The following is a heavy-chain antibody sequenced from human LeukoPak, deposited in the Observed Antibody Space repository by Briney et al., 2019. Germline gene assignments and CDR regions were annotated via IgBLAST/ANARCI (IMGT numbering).Heavy chain of an antibody. J-gene: IGHJ4*02. CDR2: ILASGGTT. V-gene: IGHV3-23*01. CDR3: AKNYYDYTGPYSWVFDY. D-gene: IGHD3-22*01. CDR1: GFTFTNFA. Sequence: GGSLRLSCPASGFTFTNFAMSWVRQAPGKGLEWVSGILASGGTTYYADSVKGRFTISRDNSKNTLYLQMSSLRAEDTAIYYCAKNYYDYTGPYSWVFDYWGQGTLVTVSS.